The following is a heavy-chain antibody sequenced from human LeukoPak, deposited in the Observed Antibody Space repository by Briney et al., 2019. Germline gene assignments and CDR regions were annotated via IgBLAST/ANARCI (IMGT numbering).Heavy chain of an antibody. Sequence: ASVKVSCKASGYTFTSYYMHWVRQAPGQGLEWMGIINPSGGSTSYAQKFQGRVTMTRDTSTSTVYMELSSLRSEGTAVYYCARGGYSSSTVPPYYFDYWGQGTLVTVSS. CDR2: INPSGGST. CDR1: GYTFTSYY. CDR3: ARGGYSSSTVPPYYFDY. J-gene: IGHJ4*02. D-gene: IGHD6-13*01. V-gene: IGHV1-46*01.